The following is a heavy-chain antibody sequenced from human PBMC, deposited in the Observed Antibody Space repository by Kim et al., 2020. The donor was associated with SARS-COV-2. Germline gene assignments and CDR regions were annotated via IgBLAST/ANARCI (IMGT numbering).Heavy chain of an antibody. D-gene: IGHD6-19*01. Sequence: SETLSLTCTVSGGSISSSSYYWGWIRQPPGKGLEWIGSIYYSGSTYYNPSLKSRVTISVDTSKNQFSLKLSSVTAADTAVYYCASGGGSGWYGNWFDPWGQGTLVTVSS. CDR2: IYYSGST. CDR1: GGSISSSSYY. J-gene: IGHJ5*01. V-gene: IGHV4-39*01. CDR3: ASGGGSGWYGNWFDP.